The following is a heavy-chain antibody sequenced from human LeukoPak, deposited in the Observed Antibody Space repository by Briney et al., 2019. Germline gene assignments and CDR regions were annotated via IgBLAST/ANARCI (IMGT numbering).Heavy chain of an antibody. J-gene: IGHJ5*02. D-gene: IGHD3-3*01. Sequence: SETLSLTCTVSGGSISSSYYWGWIRQPPGKGLEWIGSIYYSGSTYYNPSLKSRVTISVDTSKNQFSLKLSSVTAADTAVYYCARLQRSDYDFWSGYSGWFDPWGQGTLVTVSS. CDR3: ARLQRSDYDFWSGYSGWFDP. CDR2: IYYSGST. CDR1: GGSISSSYY. V-gene: IGHV4-39*01.